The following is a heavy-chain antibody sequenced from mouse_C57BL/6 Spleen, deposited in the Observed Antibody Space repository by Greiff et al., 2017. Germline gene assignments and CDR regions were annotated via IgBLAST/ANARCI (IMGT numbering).Heavy chain of an antibody. D-gene: IGHD1-1*01. CDR1: GYTFTSYW. CDR3: ARDDYYGSNAMDY. J-gene: IGHJ4*01. CDR2: IHPNSGST. Sequence: QVQLKQPGAELVKPGASVKLSCKASGYTFTSYWMHWVKQRPGQGLEWIGMIHPNSGSTNYNEKFKSKATLTVDKSSSTAYMQLSSLTSEDSAVYYCARDDYYGSNAMDYWGQGTSVTVSS. V-gene: IGHV1-64*01.